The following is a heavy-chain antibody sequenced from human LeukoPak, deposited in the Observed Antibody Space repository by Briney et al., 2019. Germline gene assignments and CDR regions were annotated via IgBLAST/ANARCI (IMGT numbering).Heavy chain of an antibody. CDR2: INHSGST. CDR3: ASPPPGYGGNSSYYYYYMDV. D-gene: IGHD4-23*01. CDR1: GGSLSGYY. J-gene: IGHJ6*03. Sequence: SETLSLTCAVYGGSLSGYYWSWIRQPPGKGLEWIGEINHSGSTNYNPSLKSRVTISVDTSKNQFSLKLSSVTAADTAVYYCASPPPGYGGNSSYYYYYMDVWGKGTTVTVSS. V-gene: IGHV4-34*01.